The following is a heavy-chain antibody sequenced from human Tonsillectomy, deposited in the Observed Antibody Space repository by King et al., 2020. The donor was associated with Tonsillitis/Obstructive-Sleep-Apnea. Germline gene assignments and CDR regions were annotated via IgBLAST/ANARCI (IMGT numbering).Heavy chain of an antibody. CDR1: GGSISSGGYY. CDR3: ARDKEGGWTFDP. CDR2: IYYSGST. Sequence: QLQGSGPGLVKPSQTLSLTCTVSGGSISSGGYYWSWIRQHPGKGLEWIGYIYYSGSTYYNPSLKSRVTISVDTSKNQFSLKLSSVTAADTAVYYCARDKEGGWTFDPWGQGTLVTVSS. D-gene: IGHD2-15*01. J-gene: IGHJ5*02. V-gene: IGHV4-31*03.